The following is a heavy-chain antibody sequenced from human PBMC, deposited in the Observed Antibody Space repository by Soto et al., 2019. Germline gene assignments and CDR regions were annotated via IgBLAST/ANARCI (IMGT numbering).Heavy chain of an antibody. J-gene: IGHJ3*02. V-gene: IGHV1-69*01. CDR1: GGTFSSYA. Sequence: QVQLVQSGAEVKQPGSSVKVSCKASGGTFSSYAISWVRQAPGQGLEWMGGIIPIFGTANYAQKFQGRVTITADESTSTAYMELSSLRSEDTAVYYCARAHWEVVVAANRDAFDIWGQGTMVTVSS. CDR2: IIPIFGTA. CDR3: ARAHWEVVVAANRDAFDI. D-gene: IGHD2-15*01.